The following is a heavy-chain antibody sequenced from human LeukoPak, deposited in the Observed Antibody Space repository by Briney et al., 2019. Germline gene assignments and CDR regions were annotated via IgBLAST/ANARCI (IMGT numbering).Heavy chain of an antibody. J-gene: IGHJ4*02. CDR3: ARAPGGDYYGGPDY. CDR1: GFTVSSNY. D-gene: IGHD4-23*01. V-gene: IGHV3-66*01. CDR2: IYSGGST. Sequence: PGGPLRLSCAASGFTVSSNYMTWVRQAPGKGLEWVSVIYSGGSTYYADSVKGRFTISRDKSKNTLYLQMSSLRAEDTAVYYCARAPGGDYYGGPDYWGQGTLVTVSS.